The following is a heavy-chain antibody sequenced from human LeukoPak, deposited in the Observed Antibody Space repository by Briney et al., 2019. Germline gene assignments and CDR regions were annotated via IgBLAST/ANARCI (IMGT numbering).Heavy chain of an antibody. J-gene: IGHJ4*02. CDR3: ARDLTIYGDYSGDY. CDR2: ISSSSSYI. D-gene: IGHD4-17*01. CDR1: GFTFSSYS. Sequence: GGSRRLSCAASGFTFSSYSMNWVRQAPGKGLEWVSSISSSSSYIYYADSVKGRFTISRDNAKNSLYLQMNSLRAEDTAVYYCARDLTIYGDYSGDYWGQGTLVTVSS. V-gene: IGHV3-21*01.